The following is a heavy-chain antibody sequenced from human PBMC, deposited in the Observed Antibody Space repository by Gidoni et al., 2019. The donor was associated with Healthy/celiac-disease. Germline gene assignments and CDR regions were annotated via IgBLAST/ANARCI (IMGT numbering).Heavy chain of an antibody. CDR3: ATGPLSDY. CDR2: FDPEDGET. J-gene: IGHJ4*02. Sequence: QVQLVQSGAEVKKPGASVKVSCKVSGYTRTELSMHWVRQAPGKGLEWLGGFDPEDGETIYAQKFQGSVTMTEATSTDTAYMELSSLRSEDTAVYYCATGPLSDYWGQGTLVTVSS. CDR1: GYTRTELS. V-gene: IGHV1-24*01.